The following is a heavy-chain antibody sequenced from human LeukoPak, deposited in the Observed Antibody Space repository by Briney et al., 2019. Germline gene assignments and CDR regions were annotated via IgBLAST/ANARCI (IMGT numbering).Heavy chain of an antibody. CDR3: AKDPVHIVATS. CDR2: ISGSGGST. D-gene: IGHD5-12*01. CDR1: GFTFSSYA. Sequence: GGSLRLSCAASGFTFSSYAMNWVRQAPGKGLEWVSAISGSGGSTYYADSVKGRFTISRDNSKNTLYLQMNSLRAEDTAVYYCAKDPVHIVATSWGQGTLVTVSS. J-gene: IGHJ5*02. V-gene: IGHV3-23*01.